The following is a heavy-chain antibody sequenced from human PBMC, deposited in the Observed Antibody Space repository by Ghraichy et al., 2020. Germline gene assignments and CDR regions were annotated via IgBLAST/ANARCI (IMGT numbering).Heavy chain of an antibody. J-gene: IGHJ5*02. CDR1: GFTFSSYS. D-gene: IGHD6-19*01. CDR3: ARDSTQWLVGWLDP. CDR2: ISSSSSTI. V-gene: IGHV3-48*02. Sequence: GGSLRLSCAASGFTFSSYSMNWVRQAPGKGLEWVSYISSSSSTIYYADSVKGRFTISRDNAKNSLYLQMNSLRDEDTAVYYCARDSTQWLVGWLDPWGQGTLVTVSS.